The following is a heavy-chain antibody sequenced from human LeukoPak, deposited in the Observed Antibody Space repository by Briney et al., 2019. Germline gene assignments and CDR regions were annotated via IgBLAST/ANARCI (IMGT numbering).Heavy chain of an antibody. CDR2: IYYSGST. Sequence: SETLSLTCTVSGGSISSSSYYWGWIRQPPGKGLEWIGSIYYSGSTYYNPSLKSRVTISVDTSKNQFSLKLSSVTAADTAVYYCARRVGNDGDSLDYWGQGTLVTVSS. J-gene: IGHJ4*02. CDR3: ARRVGNDGDSLDY. D-gene: IGHD2-21*01. CDR1: GGSISSSSYY. V-gene: IGHV4-39*01.